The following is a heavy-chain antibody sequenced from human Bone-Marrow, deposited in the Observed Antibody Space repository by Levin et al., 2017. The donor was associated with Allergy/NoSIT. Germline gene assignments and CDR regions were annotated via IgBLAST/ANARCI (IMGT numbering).Heavy chain of an antibody. CDR2: IWYDGSNK. Sequence: RGESLKISCAASGFTFSSYGMHWVRQAPGKGLEWVAVIWYDGSNKYYADSVKGRFTISRDNSKNTLYLQMNSLRAEDTAVYYCARVVDTAMAVDYWGQGTLVTVSS. CDR1: GFTFSSYG. V-gene: IGHV3-33*01. CDR3: ARVVDTAMAVDY. D-gene: IGHD5-18*01. J-gene: IGHJ4*02.